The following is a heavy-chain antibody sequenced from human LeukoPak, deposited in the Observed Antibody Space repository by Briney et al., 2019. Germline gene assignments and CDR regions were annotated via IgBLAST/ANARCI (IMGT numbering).Heavy chain of an antibody. D-gene: IGHD6-19*01. V-gene: IGHV3-66*01. CDR1: GFTVSSNY. CDR2: IYSGGST. Sequence: GGSLRLSCAASGFTVSSNYMSWVRQTPGKGLEWVSVIYSGGSTYCADSVKGRFTISRDNSKNTLYLQMNSLRAEDTAVYYCASWGSGWYYFDYWGQGTLVTVSS. J-gene: IGHJ4*02. CDR3: ASWGSGWYYFDY.